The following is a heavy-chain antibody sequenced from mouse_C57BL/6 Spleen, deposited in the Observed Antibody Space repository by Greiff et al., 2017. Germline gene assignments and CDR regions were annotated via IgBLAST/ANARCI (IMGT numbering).Heavy chain of an antibody. J-gene: IGHJ3*01. CDR2: LYPSDSET. Sequence: QVQLQQPGAELVRPGSSVKLSCKASGYTFTSYWMDWVKQRPGQGLEWIGNLYPSDSETHYNQKFKDKATLTVDKSSSTAYMQLSSLTSEDSAVYYCARSYGSSYGGFAYWGQGTLVTVSA. CDR1: GYTFTSYW. V-gene: IGHV1-61*01. CDR3: ARSYGSSYGGFAY. D-gene: IGHD1-1*01.